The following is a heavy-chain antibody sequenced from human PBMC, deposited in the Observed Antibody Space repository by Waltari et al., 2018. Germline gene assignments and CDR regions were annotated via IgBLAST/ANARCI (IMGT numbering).Heavy chain of an antibody. CDR2: IYHSGST. Sequence: QVQLQESGPGLVKPSETLSLTCTVSGYSISSGYYWGWIRQPPGKGLEWIGSIYHSGSTYYNPSLKSRVTISVDTSKNQFSLKLSSVTAADTAVYYCASCIAGRDAFDIWGQGTMVTVSS. CDR1: GYSISSGYY. D-gene: IGHD6-6*01. V-gene: IGHV4-38-2*02. CDR3: ASCIAGRDAFDI. J-gene: IGHJ3*02.